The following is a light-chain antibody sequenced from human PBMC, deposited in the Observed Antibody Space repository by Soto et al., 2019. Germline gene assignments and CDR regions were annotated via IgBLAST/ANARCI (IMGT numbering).Light chain of an antibody. CDR3: HVWYSSTDLYV. CDR2: DDS. Sequence: SYELTQPPSVSVAPGQTARITCGGNNIGSESVHWYQQRPGQAPVLVVYDDSDRPSGIPERFSGSNSANTATLTISRVEAGDEADYYCHVWYSSTDLYVFGSGTKVTVL. J-gene: IGLJ1*01. V-gene: IGLV3-21*02. CDR1: NIGSES.